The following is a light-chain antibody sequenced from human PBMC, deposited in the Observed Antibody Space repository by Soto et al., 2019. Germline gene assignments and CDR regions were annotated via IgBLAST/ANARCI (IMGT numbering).Light chain of an antibody. CDR2: DAS. J-gene: IGKJ2*01. CDR1: QSVSSY. V-gene: IGKV3-11*01. CDR3: QQRSNWPPVLYT. Sequence: EIVLTQSPATLSLSPGERATLSCRASQSVSSYLAWYQQKPGQAPRLLIYDASNRATGIPARFSGSGSGTDFTLTISRLEPEDFAVDYCQQRSNWPPVLYTFGQGTKLEIK.